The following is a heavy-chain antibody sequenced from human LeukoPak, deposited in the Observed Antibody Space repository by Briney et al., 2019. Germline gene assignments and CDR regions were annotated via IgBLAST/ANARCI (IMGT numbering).Heavy chain of an antibody. D-gene: IGHD3-10*01. CDR1: GYTFTSYA. CDR2: VSAHNGNT. CDR3: ARRFGESNDY. J-gene: IGHJ4*02. Sequence: GASVKVSCKASGYTFTSYAISWLRQAPGQGLEWMGWVSAHNGNTNYAQNPQGRVTMTTDTSTSTAYMELRSLRSDDTAVYYCARRFGESNDYLGQGTLVTVSS. V-gene: IGHV1-18*01.